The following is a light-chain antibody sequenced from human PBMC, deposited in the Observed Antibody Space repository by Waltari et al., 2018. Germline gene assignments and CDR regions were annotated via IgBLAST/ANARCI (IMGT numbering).Light chain of an antibody. CDR3: QSYDASLSASL. V-gene: IGLV1-40*01. Sequence: QSVLTQAPSMSGAPGQRVTISCSGSSSNLGAHSDVHWYQHLPGTAPKLLISGNSNRPSGVPDRFSGSRSGTSASLAITGLQAGDEAIYYCQSYDASLSASLFGGGTQLTVL. CDR1: SSNLGAHSD. J-gene: IGLJ3*02. CDR2: GNS.